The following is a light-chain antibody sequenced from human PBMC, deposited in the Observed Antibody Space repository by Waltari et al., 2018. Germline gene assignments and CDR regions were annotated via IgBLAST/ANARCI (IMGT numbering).Light chain of an antibody. CDR3: QTWGTGSWV. J-gene: IGLJ3*02. V-gene: IGLV4-69*01. Sequence: QLVLTQSPSASASLGASVKLTCTLSSAHSSHAIAWPQQQPEKGPRYLMKLNSDGSHSKGDGIPDRFSGSSSGAERYLTISSLQSEDEADYYCQTWGTGSWVFGGGTKLTVL. CDR2: LNSDGSH. CDR1: SAHSSHA.